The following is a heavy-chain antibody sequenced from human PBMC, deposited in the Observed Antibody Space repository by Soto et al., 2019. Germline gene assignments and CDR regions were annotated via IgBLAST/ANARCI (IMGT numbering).Heavy chain of an antibody. CDR1: GFTFSSYG. J-gene: IGHJ4*02. CDR3: AKDSVDMDFWSGYYSY. CDR2: ISYDGSNK. D-gene: IGHD3-3*01. Sequence: VGSLRLSGAASGFTFSSYGMHWVRQAPGKGLEWVAVISYDGSNKYYADSVKGRFTISRDNSKNTLYLQMNSLRAEDTAVYYCAKDSVDMDFWSGYYSYWGQGTLVTVSS. V-gene: IGHV3-30*18.